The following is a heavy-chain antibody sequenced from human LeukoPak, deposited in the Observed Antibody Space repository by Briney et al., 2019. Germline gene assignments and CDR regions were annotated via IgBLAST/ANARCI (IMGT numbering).Heavy chain of an antibody. Sequence: GGSLRLSCAASGFTFSNYWMAWVRQAPGKGPEWVANINLDGSQKYYVDSVKGRFTISRDNSKNTLYLQMNSLRAEDTAVYYCAKARIAEVWGQGTLVTVSS. CDR3: AKARIAEV. V-gene: IGHV3-7*03. CDR1: GFTFSNYW. CDR2: INLDGSQK. D-gene: IGHD6-13*01. J-gene: IGHJ4*02.